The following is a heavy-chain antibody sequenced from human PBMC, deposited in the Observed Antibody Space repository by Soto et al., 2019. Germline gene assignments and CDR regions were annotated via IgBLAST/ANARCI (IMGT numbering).Heavy chain of an antibody. Sequence: ESLKISCKGSGYTFTSQWIGWVRQMPVKGLECVGIIYPRDSDTRYRRPSLGQVTISADTSISTAYLQWSSLKASDIAMYYCARVRGVAFDYCGQGTLVTVSS. V-gene: IGHV5-51*01. J-gene: IGHJ4*02. D-gene: IGHD2-8*02. CDR2: IYPRDSDT. CDR1: GYTFTSQW. CDR3: ARVRGVAFDY.